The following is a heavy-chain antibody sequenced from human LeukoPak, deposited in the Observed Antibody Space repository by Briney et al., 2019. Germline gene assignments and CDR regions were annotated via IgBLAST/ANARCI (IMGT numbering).Heavy chain of an antibody. D-gene: IGHD6-19*01. J-gene: IGHJ4*02. CDR3: ARDRSIAVASEIDY. Sequence: ASVKVSCKASGYTFTGYYMHWVRQAPGQGLEWMGWISAYNGNTIYAQKLQGRVTMTTDTSTSTAYMELRSLRSDDTAVYYCARDRSIAVASEIDYWGQGTLVTVSS. CDR1: GYTFTGYY. V-gene: IGHV1-18*04. CDR2: ISAYNGNT.